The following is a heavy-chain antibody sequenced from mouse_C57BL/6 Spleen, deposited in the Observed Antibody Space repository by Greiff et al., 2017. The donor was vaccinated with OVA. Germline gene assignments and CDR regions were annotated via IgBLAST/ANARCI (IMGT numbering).Heavy chain of an antibody. J-gene: IGHJ4*01. CDR1: GFSLTSYG. D-gene: IGHD1-1*01. CDR3: AKELPYAMDY. Sequence: VKLQESGPGLVQPSQSLSITCTVSGFSLTSYGVHWVRQSPGKGLEWLGVIWRGGSTDYNAAFMSRLSITKDNSKSQVFFKMNSRQADDTAIYYGAKELPYAMDYWGQGTSVTVSS. V-gene: IGHV2-5*01. CDR2: IWRGGST.